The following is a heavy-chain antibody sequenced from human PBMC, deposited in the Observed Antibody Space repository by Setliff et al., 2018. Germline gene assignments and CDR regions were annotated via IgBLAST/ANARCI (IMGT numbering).Heavy chain of an antibody. V-gene: IGHV4-59*11. CDR3: ARGGTYRYFDY. Sequence: PSETLSLTCTVSGVSISSHYWSWVRQPPGKGLECIGYVYYSGTTNYDPSLKSRVTMSVDTSKNQFSLKLSSVTAADTAVYYCARGGTYRYFDYWGQGTLVTVSS. J-gene: IGHJ4*02. CDR2: VYYSGTT. CDR1: GVSISSHY.